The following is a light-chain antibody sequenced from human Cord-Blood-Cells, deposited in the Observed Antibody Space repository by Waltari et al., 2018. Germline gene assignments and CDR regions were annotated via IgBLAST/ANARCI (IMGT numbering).Light chain of an antibody. V-gene: IGKV3-11*01. CDR2: DAS. CDR1: QSVSSY. CDR3: QQRSNWLT. Sequence: IVLTQSPATLSLSPGERATLSCRASQSVSSYLAWYQQKPGQAPRLHIYDASNRATGIPARFSGSGSGTDFTLTISSLEPEDFAVYYCQQRSNWLTFGGGTKVEIK. J-gene: IGKJ4*01.